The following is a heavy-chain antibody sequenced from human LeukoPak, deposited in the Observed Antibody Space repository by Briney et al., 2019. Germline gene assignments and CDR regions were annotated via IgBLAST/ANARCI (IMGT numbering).Heavy chain of an antibody. V-gene: IGHV1-18*01. D-gene: IGHD6-19*01. J-gene: IGHJ4*02. CDR1: GYTFTTYG. Sequence: ASVKVSCKASGYTFTTYGISWVRQAPGQGLEWMGWISTYTGNTNYAQKLQGGVTLTTDTSTSTAYMELRSLSSDDTAVYYCARGLRRSSGWYLGYWGQGTLATVSS. CDR3: ARGLRRSSGWYLGY. CDR2: ISTYTGNT.